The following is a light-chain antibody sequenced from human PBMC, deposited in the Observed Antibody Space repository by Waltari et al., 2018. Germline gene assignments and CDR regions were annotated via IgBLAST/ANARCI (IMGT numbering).Light chain of an antibody. V-gene: IGLV2-14*01. CDR1: SDDIGNYRY. CDR3: AAYASANTLL. Sequence: QSALTQPASVSGSPGQSITISCTGTSDDIGNYRYVSWYQQHSGRAPKLILYEVTNRPAGVSDRFSGPKSGNTSSLTIAGLKPEDEADYYVAAYASANTLLFGGGTQLTFL. J-gene: IGLJ2*01. CDR2: EVT.